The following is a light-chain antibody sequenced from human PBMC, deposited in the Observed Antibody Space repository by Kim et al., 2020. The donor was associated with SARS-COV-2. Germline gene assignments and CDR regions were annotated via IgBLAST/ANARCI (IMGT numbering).Light chain of an antibody. CDR3: QQLKNYPIT. CDR2: AAS. CDR1: QGISSY. V-gene: IGKV1-9*01. J-gene: IGKJ4*01. Sequence: QLTQSPSSLSASVGDRVTITCRASQGISSYLAWYQQKPGKAPKLLIYAASTLQSGVPSRFSGSGSATDFTLTISSLQPEDFATYYCQQLKNYPITFGEGTKVEIK.